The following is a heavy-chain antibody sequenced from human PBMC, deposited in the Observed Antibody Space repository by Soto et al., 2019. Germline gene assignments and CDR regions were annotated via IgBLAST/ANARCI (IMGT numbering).Heavy chain of an antibody. CDR2: INAGNGNT. Sequence: ASVKVSCKASGYTFTSYAMHWVRQAPGQRLEWMGWINAGNGNTKYSQKFQGRVTITRDTSASTAYMELSSLRSEDTDVYYCARDTYCSGGSCSWGVSFDYWGQGTLVAVSS. V-gene: IGHV1-3*01. J-gene: IGHJ4*02. CDR1: GYTFTSYA. CDR3: ARDTYCSGGSCSWGVSFDY. D-gene: IGHD2-15*01.